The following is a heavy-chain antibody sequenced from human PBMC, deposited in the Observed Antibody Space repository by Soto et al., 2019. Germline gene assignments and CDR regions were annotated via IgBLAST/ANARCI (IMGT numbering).Heavy chain of an antibody. CDR2: MHANAGLT. V-gene: IGHV1-8*01. Sequence: QVQLVQSGAEVKKPGASVKVSCKASGSTFSTLDLNWVRQAPGQGLDWMGWMHANAGLTGHAQKFKGRLSMTRDSSINTAYMELSSLRADDTAVYYCARYIFGQGFISWGQGTLVTVSS. D-gene: IGHD3-10*01. J-gene: IGHJ4*02. CDR3: ARYIFGQGFIS. CDR1: GSTFSTLD.